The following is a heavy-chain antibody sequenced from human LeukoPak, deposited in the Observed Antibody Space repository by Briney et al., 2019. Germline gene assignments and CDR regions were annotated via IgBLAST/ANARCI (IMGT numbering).Heavy chain of an antibody. CDR2: ISWNSGSI. CDR1: GFTFSSYA. J-gene: IGHJ4*02. CDR3: AKGEYSSSWYLDY. D-gene: IGHD6-13*01. Sequence: PGGSLRLSCAASGFTFSSYAMSWVRQAPGKGLEWVSGISWNSGSIGYADSVKGRFTISRDNAKNPLYLQMNSLRAEDTALYYCAKGEYSSSWYLDYWGQGTLVTVSS. V-gene: IGHV3-9*01.